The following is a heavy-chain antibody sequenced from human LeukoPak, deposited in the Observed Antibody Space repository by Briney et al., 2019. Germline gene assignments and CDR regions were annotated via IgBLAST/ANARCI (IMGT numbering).Heavy chain of an antibody. J-gene: IGHJ5*02. CDR3: ARLAACRDGYNT. D-gene: IGHD5-24*01. CDR1: GGSIISYY. CDR2: IYYIGST. Sequence: SETLSLTCTVSGGSIISYYWSLIRQPPGKGLEWIGYIYYIGSTNYNPPLKSRVTISVDTSKNQFSLKLSSVTAADKAVYYFARLAACRDGYNTWGQGTLVTVSS. V-gene: IGHV4-59*01.